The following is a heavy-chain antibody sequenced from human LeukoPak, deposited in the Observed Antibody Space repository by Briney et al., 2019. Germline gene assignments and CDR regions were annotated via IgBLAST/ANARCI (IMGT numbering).Heavy chain of an antibody. CDR2: IRYDGDNK. CDR1: GFTFSSFD. CDR3: AKELQYYYDSSGYLSH. D-gene: IGHD3-22*01. V-gene: IGHV3-30*02. J-gene: IGHJ4*02. Sequence: GGSLRLSCAASGFTFSSFDIHWVRQAPGKGLEWVAFIRYDGDNKYYADSVKGRFTISRDNSKNTLYLQMKSLRSEDTAVYYCAKELQYYYDSSGYLSHWGQGTLVTVSS.